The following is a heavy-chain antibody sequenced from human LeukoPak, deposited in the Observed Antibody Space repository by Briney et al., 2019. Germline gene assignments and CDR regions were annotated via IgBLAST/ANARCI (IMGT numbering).Heavy chain of an antibody. D-gene: IGHD3-10*01. Sequence: PGGSLRLSCAASGFTFSSYWMHWVRQAPGKGLVWVSRINSDGSSTSYADSVKGRFTISRDNAKNSLYLQMNSLRAEDTAVYYCAREALLWFGELSANWFDPWGQGTLVTVSS. V-gene: IGHV3-74*01. CDR1: GFTFSSYW. CDR3: AREALLWFGELSANWFDP. J-gene: IGHJ5*02. CDR2: INSDGSST.